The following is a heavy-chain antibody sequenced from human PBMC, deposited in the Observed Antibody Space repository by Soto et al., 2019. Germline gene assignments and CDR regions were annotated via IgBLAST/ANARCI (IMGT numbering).Heavy chain of an antibody. CDR3: AKGDIVATQGLDY. CDR2: ISSSGSTI. Sequence: QVQLVESGGGLVKPGGSLRLSCAASGFTFSDYYMSWIRQAPGKGLEWVSYISSSGSTIYYADSVKGRFTISRDNAKNSRTLQLNRVRAEDTAVYCRAKGDIVATQGLDYLGQGNPVTVFS. CDR1: GFTFSDYY. V-gene: IGHV3-11*01. D-gene: IGHD5-12*01. J-gene: IGHJ4*02.